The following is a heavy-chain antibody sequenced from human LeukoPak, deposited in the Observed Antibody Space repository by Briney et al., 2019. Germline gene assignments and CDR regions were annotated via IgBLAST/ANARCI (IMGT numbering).Heavy chain of an antibody. V-gene: IGHV3-21*01. CDR3: ARDGGVAVADWFDP. CDR1: GFTFSSYS. J-gene: IGHJ5*01. Sequence: PGGSLRLSCAASGFTFSSYSMNWVRQAPGKGLEWVSSISSSSSYIYYADSVKGRFTISRDNAKNSLYLQMNSLRAEDTAVYYCARDGGVAVADWFDPWGQGTTVTVSS. CDR2: ISSSSSYI. D-gene: IGHD6-19*01.